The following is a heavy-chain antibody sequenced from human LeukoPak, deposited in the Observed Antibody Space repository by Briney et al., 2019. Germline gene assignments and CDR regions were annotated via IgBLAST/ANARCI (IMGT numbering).Heavy chain of an antibody. CDR2: IWYEGSNK. D-gene: IGHD6-19*01. CDR3: ASSSVCDEQVDY. CDR1: ISLFKSCE. J-gene: IGHJ4*02. V-gene: IGHV3-33*08. Sequence: ARSLRRFCCGACISLFKSCEINWLQAPGGGLEWVAVIWYEGSNKYYADSVKGRFTISRDNSKNTLYLQMTSLKAETTALYYCASSSVCDEQVDYWGQGTLVTVSS.